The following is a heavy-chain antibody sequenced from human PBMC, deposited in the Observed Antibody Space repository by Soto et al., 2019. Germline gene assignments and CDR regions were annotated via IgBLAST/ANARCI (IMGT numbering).Heavy chain of an antibody. V-gene: IGHV4-30-4*02. CDR3: ARTRGASFFDF. CDR1: GGSIIGADYY. Sequence: PSDTLSLPCTFSGGSIIGADYYWSWIRQHPGKGLEWIGYIFYSGTSYYNYNSSLKSRLFMSLDPSKNNFYLKLTSVTAADTAVYYCARTRGASFFDFWGPGTLVTVSS. D-gene: IGHD1-26*01. CDR2: IFYSGTS. J-gene: IGHJ4*02.